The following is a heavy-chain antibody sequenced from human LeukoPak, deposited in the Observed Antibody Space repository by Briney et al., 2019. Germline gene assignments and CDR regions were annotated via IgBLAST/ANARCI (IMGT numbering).Heavy chain of an antibody. CDR2: ISHDGSYK. V-gene: IGHV3-30*18. D-gene: IGHD3-22*01. CDR3: AKGGYYYDSSGYYYFDY. Sequence: GGSLRLSCAASGFTFNIYDMHWVRQAPGKGLEWVALISHDGSYKYYADSVKGRVTISRDNSKNTLSLQMSSLRADDTAIYYCAKGGYYYDSSGYYYFDYWGQGTLVTVSS. CDR1: GFTFNIYD. J-gene: IGHJ4*02.